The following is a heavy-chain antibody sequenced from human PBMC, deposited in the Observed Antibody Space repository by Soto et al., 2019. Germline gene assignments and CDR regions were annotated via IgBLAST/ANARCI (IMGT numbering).Heavy chain of an antibody. CDR1: GFTFSSYA. V-gene: IGHV3-23*01. D-gene: IGHD2-2*01. CDR2: ISGSGGST. Sequence: GGSLRLSCAASGFTFSSYAMSWVRQAPGKGLEWVSAISGSGGSTYYADSVKGRFTISRDNSKNTLYLQMNSLRAEDTAVYYCAKLSYCSSTSCYRYYYYGMDVWGQGTTVTVSS. CDR3: AKLSYCSSTSCYRYYYYGMDV. J-gene: IGHJ6*02.